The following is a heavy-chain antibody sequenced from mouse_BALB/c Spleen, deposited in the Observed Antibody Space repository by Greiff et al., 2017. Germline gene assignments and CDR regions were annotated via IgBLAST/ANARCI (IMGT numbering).Heavy chain of an antibody. J-gene: IGHJ2*01. Sequence: VQVVESGAELARPGASVKLSCKASGYTFTSYWMQWVKQRPGQGLEWIGAIYPGDGDTRYTQKFKGKATLTADKSSSTAYMQLSSLASEDSAVYYCARSYYGYFDYWGQGTTLTVSS. CDR2: IYPGDGDT. V-gene: IGHV1-87*01. CDR1: GYTFTSYW. D-gene: IGHD2-10*01. CDR3: ARSYYGYFDY.